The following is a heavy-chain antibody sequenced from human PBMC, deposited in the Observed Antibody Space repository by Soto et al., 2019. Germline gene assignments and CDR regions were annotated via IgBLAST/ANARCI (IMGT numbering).Heavy chain of an antibody. CDR1: GDSFSSNSAA. J-gene: IGHJ4*02. CDR3: ARDYGTGTGFDY. D-gene: IGHD1-1*01. V-gene: IGHV6-1*01. Sequence: KQSQTLSLTWSISGDSFSSNSAAWNWIGQSPSRGLEWLERTYYRSKWYNDYAVSMKSGITINPDSSKNQFSLQLNSVTPEDTAVYYCARDYGTGTGFDYWGQGTLVTVSS. CDR2: TYYRSKWYN.